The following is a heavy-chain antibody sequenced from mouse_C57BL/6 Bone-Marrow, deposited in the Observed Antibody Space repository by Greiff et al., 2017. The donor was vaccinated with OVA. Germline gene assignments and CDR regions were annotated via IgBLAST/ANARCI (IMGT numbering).Heavy chain of an antibody. CDR1: GYAFSSYW. V-gene: IGHV1-80*01. CDR2: IYPGDGDI. J-gene: IGHJ3*01. Sequence: QVQLKESGAELVKPGASVKISCKDFGYAFSSYWMNWVKQRPGKGLEWVGQIYPGDGDINYNGKFKGKATLTADKSSSTAYMQLSSLTSEDSAVYFCAREPPFRAWFAYWGQGTLVTVSA. CDR3: AREPPFRAWFAY.